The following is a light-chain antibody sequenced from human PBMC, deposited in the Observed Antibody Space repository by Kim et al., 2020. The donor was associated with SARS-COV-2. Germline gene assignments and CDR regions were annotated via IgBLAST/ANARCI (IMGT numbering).Light chain of an antibody. J-gene: IGKJ2*01. Sequence: VSPGERATLSCRAGQSVSSNLAWYQQKPGQAPRLLIYGASTRATGIPARFSGSGSGTEFTLTISSLQSEDFAVYYCQQYNNWPPYTFGQGTKLEI. CDR2: GAS. CDR3: QQYNNWPPYT. CDR1: QSVSSN. V-gene: IGKV3-15*01.